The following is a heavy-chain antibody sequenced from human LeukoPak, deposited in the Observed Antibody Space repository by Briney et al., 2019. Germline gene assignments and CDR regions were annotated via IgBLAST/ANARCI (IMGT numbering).Heavy chain of an antibody. CDR2: IYTSGTT. CDR3: ARLGYSSSSTGYYYYMDV. V-gene: IGHV4-4*07. D-gene: IGHD6-6*01. CDR1: GGSISSSY. Sequence: SETLSLTCTVSGGSISSSYWSWIPQPAGKGLEWIGRIYTSGTTSYNPSLKSRVSISVDKSKNQLSLKVSSVTAADTAVYYCARLGYSSSSTGYYYYMDVWGKGTTVTVSS. J-gene: IGHJ6*03.